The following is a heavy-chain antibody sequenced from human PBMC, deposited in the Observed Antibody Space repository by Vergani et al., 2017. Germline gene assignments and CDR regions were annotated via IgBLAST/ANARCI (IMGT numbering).Heavy chain of an antibody. V-gene: IGHV4-30-4*01. CDR1: GGSISSGDYY. D-gene: IGHD4-17*01. J-gene: IGHJ6*03. Sequence: QVQLQESGPGLVKPSQTLSLTCTVPGGSISSGDYYWSWIRQPPGKGLEWIGYIYYSGSIYYNPSLKSRVTISVDTSKNQFSLKLSSVTAADTAVYYCAYHGDPEPVPPYYYMDVWGKGTTVTVSS. CDR3: AYHGDPEPVPPYYYMDV. CDR2: IYYSGSI.